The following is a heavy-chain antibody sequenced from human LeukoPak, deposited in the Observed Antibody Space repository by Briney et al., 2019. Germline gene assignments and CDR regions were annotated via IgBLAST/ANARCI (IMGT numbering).Heavy chain of an antibody. V-gene: IGHV3-30*02. CDR1: GFTFSSYG. CDR3: ARVRRNFWSGYHPYFDY. CDR2: IRYDGSNK. J-gene: IGHJ4*02. D-gene: IGHD3-3*01. Sequence: GGSLRLSCAASGFTFSSYGMHWVRQAPGKGLEWVAFIRYDGSNKYYADSVKGRFTISRDNSKNTLYLQMNSLRAEDTAVYYCARVRRNFWSGYHPYFDYWGQGTLVTVSS.